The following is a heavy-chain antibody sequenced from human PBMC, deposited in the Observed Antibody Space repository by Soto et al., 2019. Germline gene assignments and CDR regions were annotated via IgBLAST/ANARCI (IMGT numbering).Heavy chain of an antibody. J-gene: IGHJ2*01. Sequence: PGGSLRLSCGASGITFSRCLMSWVRQAPGKGLEWVASISQDGTDTDYVDSVKGRFAISRDNPKNSLYLQMNSLRADDTAVYYCARDPLSYGDYAQTYWYFDLWGRGTRVPVS. V-gene: IGHV3-7*01. CDR2: ISQDGTDT. CDR1: GITFSRCL. D-gene: IGHD4-17*01. CDR3: ARDPLSYGDYAQTYWYFDL.